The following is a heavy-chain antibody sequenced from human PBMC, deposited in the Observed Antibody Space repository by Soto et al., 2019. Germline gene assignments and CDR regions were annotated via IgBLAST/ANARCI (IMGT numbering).Heavy chain of an antibody. Sequence: PSETLSLTCTVSGGSISSYYWSWIRQPPGKGLEWIGYIYYSGSTNYNPSLKSRVTISVDTSKNQFSLKLSSVTAADTAVYYCARGIYSGSYYTLDYWGQGTLVTVSS. D-gene: IGHD1-26*01. CDR1: GGSISSYY. CDR2: IYYSGST. J-gene: IGHJ4*02. V-gene: IGHV4-59*01. CDR3: ARGIYSGSYYTLDY.